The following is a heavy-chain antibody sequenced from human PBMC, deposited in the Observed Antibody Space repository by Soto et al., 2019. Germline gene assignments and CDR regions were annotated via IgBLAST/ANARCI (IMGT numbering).Heavy chain of an antibody. J-gene: IGHJ5*02. CDR2: IYFTGNT. CDR3: AGQTFAIAAASYGRSNWFDP. V-gene: IGHV4-39*01. D-gene: IGHD6-25*01. Sequence: SSETLSLTCSASGGSITSSSHFWGWVRQPPGEGLEWIGTIYFTGNTYYTPSLKSRLTMSIDTSKNEFSLRLNSVTAADTAVYYCAGQTFAIAAASYGRSNWFDPWGPGTLVTVSS. CDR1: GGSITSSSHF.